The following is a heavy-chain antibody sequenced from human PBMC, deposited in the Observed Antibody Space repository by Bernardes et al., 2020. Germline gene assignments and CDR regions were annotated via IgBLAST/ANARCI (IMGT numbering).Heavy chain of an antibody. D-gene: IGHD2-2*02. Sequence: GGSLRLSCAASGFTFSIYAMSWVRQAPGKGLEWVSTIGGGGSSTFYADSVKGRFTISRDNSKNTLYLQMNSPRAEDTAVYYCAKDPRYCDSTSCYSWGQGTLVTVSS. CDR2: IGGGGSST. CDR1: GFTFSIYA. J-gene: IGHJ4*02. V-gene: IGHV3-23*01. CDR3: AKDPRYCDSTSCYS.